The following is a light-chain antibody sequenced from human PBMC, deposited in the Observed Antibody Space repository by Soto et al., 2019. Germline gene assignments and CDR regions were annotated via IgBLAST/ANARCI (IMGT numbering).Light chain of an antibody. CDR1: QSVSSY. J-gene: IGKJ4*01. V-gene: IGKV3-11*01. Sequence: ESVFTQSSATLSLSPGERATLSCRASQSVSSYLAWYQQKPGQAPRLLIYDASNRATGIPARFSGSGSGTDFTLTISSLEPEDFAVYYCQQRSNWPPLTFGGGTKVDIK. CDR3: QQRSNWPPLT. CDR2: DAS.